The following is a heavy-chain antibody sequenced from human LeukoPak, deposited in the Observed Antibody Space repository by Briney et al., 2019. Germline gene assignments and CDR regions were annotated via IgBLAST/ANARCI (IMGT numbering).Heavy chain of an antibody. D-gene: IGHD4-23*01. CDR2: IIATGLHI. V-gene: IGHV3-21*01. J-gene: IGHJ3*02. CDR1: GVTFSGYS. CDR3: ARVRSVGGNPHAFNI. Sequence: GGSLRLSCAGSGVTFSGYSMNWVRQAPGKGLEWVSAIIATGLHIYYADSVKGRFTISRDNAKNSLYLQMNSLRVEDTALYYCARVRSVGGNPHAFNIWGQGTMVTVSS.